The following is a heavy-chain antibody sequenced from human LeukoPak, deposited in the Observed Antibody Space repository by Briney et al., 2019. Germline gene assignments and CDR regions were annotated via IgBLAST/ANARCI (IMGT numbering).Heavy chain of an antibody. CDR1: GFTVSDNY. Sequence: PGGSLRLSCAASGFTVSDNYMSWVRQAPGKGLEWVSAISGSGGSTYYADPVKGRFTISRDNSKNTLYLQMNSLRAEDTAVYYCANGIWLPVDYWGQGTLVTVSS. J-gene: IGHJ4*02. D-gene: IGHD5-18*01. CDR2: ISGSGGST. CDR3: ANGIWLPVDY. V-gene: IGHV3-23*01.